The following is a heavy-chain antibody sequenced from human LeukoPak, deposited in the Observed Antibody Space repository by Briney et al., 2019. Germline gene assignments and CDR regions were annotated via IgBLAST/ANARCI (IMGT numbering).Heavy chain of an antibody. D-gene: IGHD7-27*01. J-gene: IGHJ4*02. CDR3: ARDHHLGSEFDY. CDR1: GHTFTGYY. Sequence: ASVKVSCKASGHTFTGYYMHWVRQAPGQGLEWMGWINPNSGGTNYAQKFQGRVTMTRDTSISTAYMELSRLRSDDTAVYYCARDHHLGSEFDYWGQGTLVTVSS. CDR2: INPNSGGT. V-gene: IGHV1-2*02.